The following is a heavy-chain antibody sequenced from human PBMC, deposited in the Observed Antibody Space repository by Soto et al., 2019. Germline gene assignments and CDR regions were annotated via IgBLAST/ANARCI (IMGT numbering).Heavy chain of an antibody. CDR1: GFTFSSYA. Sequence: QVQLVESGGGVVQPGRSLRLSCAASGFTFSSYAMHWVRQAPGKGLEWVAVISYDGSNKYYADSVKGRFTISRDNSKNTLYLQMNSLRAEDTAVYYCARAGYGDYMDVWGQGTTVTVSS. J-gene: IGHJ6*03. V-gene: IGHV3-30-3*01. D-gene: IGHD4-17*01. CDR2: ISYDGSNK. CDR3: ARAGYGDYMDV.